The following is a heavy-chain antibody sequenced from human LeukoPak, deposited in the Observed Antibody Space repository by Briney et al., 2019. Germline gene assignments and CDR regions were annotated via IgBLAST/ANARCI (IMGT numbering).Heavy chain of an antibody. V-gene: IGHV3-7*01. CDR1: GFTFSSYW. D-gene: IGHD6-13*01. Sequence: GGSLRLSCAASGFTFSSYWMSWVRQAPGKGLEWVANIKQDGSEKYYVDSVKGRFTISRDNAKNSLYLQMNSLRAEDTAVHYCASWGIAAAGRNYYFDYWGQGTLVTVSS. CDR3: ASWGIAAAGRNYYFDY. J-gene: IGHJ4*02. CDR2: IKQDGSEK.